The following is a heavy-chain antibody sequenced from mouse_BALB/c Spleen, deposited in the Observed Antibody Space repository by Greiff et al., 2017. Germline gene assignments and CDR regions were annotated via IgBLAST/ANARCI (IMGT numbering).Heavy chain of an antibody. CDR3: ARDAGLRRWFAY. CDR2: ISDGGSYT. CDR1: GFTFSDYY. J-gene: IGHJ3*01. V-gene: IGHV5-4*02. D-gene: IGHD2-4*01. Sequence: EVKLEESGGGLVKPGGSLKLSCAASGFTFSDYYMYWVRQTPEKRLEWVATISDGGSYTYYPDSVKGRFTISRDNAKNNLYLQMSSLKSEDTAMYYCARDAGLRRWFAYWGQGTLVTVSA.